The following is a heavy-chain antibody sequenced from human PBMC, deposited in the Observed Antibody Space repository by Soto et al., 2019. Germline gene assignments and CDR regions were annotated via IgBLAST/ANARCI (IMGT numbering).Heavy chain of an antibody. Sequence: GGSMRLSCAASGFTFSDYSMSWIRQAPGKGLEWVSYISSSVSIIYYADSVKGRFTISRGNAKNSLYLQMNSLRAEDTDVYYCARDLGYYDSSGYFDYWGQGTPVTVSS. J-gene: IGHJ4*02. CDR3: ARDLGYYDSSGYFDY. V-gene: IGHV3-11*01. CDR2: ISSSVSII. D-gene: IGHD3-22*01. CDR1: GFTFSDYS.